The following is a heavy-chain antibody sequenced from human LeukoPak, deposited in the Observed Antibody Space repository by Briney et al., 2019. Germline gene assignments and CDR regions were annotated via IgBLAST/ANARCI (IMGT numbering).Heavy chain of an antibody. CDR2: INPNSGGT. Sequence: ASVKVSCKASGYTFTGYYMHWVRQAPGQGLEWMGWINPNSGGTNYAQKFQGRVTMTRDTSISTAYMELSRLRSDDTAVYYCARGRGHDYGDPEPSYWGQGTLVTVSS. J-gene: IGHJ4*02. D-gene: IGHD4-17*01. CDR1: GYTFTGYY. V-gene: IGHV1-2*02. CDR3: ARGRGHDYGDPEPSY.